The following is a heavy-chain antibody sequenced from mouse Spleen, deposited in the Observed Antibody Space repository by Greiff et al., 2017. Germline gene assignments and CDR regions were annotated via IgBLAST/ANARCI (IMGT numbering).Heavy chain of an antibody. Sequence: QVQLQQSGAELVKPGASVKISCKASGYAFSSYWMNWVKQRPGKGLEWIGQIYPGDGDTNYNGKFKGKATLTADKSSSTAYMQLSSLTSEDSAVYFCARAPTTVVDLYAMDYWGQGTSVTVSS. CDR2: IYPGDGDT. D-gene: IGHD1-1*01. CDR1: GYAFSSYW. J-gene: IGHJ4*01. CDR3: ARAPTTVVDLYAMDY. V-gene: IGHV1-80*01.